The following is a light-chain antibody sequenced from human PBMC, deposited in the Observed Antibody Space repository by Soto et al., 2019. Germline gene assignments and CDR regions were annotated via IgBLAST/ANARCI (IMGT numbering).Light chain of an antibody. CDR2: GAS. J-gene: IGKJ2*01. V-gene: IGKV1-12*01. CDR1: QTISTW. CDR3: QQTNSFPRT. Sequence: DIQMTQSPSSVSASVGDRVTITCRASQTISTWLAWYQQKPGEAPKLLIYGASSLQSGVPSRFSGSGSGTDFTLTISSLQPEDFATYYCQQTNSFPRTFGQGTKLDIK.